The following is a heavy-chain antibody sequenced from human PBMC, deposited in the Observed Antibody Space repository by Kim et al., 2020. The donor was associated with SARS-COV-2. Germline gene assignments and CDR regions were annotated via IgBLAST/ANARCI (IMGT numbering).Heavy chain of an antibody. V-gene: IGHV1-8*01. Sequence: ASVKVSCKASGYTFTSYDINWVRQATGQGLEWMGWMNXNSGNTGYAQKFQGRDTXXXNTXXSTXXXELXXXRSXXTAVXXCAXXXAXXXSPXXXYG. CDR1: GYTFTSYD. CDR3: AXXXAXXXSPXXXYG. D-gene: IGHD2-2*01. CDR2: MNXNSGNT. J-gene: IGHJ6*01.